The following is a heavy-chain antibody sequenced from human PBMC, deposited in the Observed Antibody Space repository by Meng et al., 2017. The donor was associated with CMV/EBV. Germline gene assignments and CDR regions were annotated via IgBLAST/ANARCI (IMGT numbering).Heavy chain of an antibody. Sequence: HAPGPARLKPSQTLSPXCTVSGGSIXXGDYYWSWIRQPPGKGLEWIGYIYYSGSTYYNPSLKSRVTISVDTSKNQFSLKLSSVTAADTAVYYCARVTSRVAGAFDYWGQGTLVTVSS. D-gene: IGHD1-14*01. V-gene: IGHV4-30-4*08. CDR3: ARVTSRVAGAFDY. CDR1: GGSIXXGDYY. J-gene: IGHJ4*02. CDR2: IYYSGST.